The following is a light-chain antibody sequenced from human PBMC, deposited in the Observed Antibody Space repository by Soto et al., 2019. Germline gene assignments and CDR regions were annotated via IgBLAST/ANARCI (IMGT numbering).Light chain of an antibody. Sequence: EIVMTQSPATLSVTAGESATLSCRASQSVSSNLAWYQQKPGQAPRLLIYGASTRATGIPARFSGSGSGTEFTLTISSLQSEDFAVYYCQQYYNWPQTFGQGTKVEIK. V-gene: IGKV3-15*01. CDR2: GAS. J-gene: IGKJ1*01. CDR1: QSVSSN. CDR3: QQYYNWPQT.